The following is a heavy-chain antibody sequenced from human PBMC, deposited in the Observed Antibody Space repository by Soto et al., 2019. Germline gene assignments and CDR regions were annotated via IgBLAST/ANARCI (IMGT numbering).Heavy chain of an antibody. CDR2: IYYSGST. D-gene: IGHD4-17*01. J-gene: IGHJ6*02. CDR1: GGSISSGGYC. Sequence: TSETLSLTCTVSGGSISSGGYCWSWIRQHPGKGLEWIGYIYYSGSTYYNPSLKSRVTISVDTSKNQFSLKLSSVTAADTAVYYCARDDYGYYYYGMDVWGQGTTVTVSS. V-gene: IGHV4-31*03. CDR3: ARDDYGYYYYGMDV.